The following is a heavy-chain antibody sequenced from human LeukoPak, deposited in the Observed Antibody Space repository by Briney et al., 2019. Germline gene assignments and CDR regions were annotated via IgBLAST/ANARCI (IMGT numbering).Heavy chain of an antibody. J-gene: IGHJ4*02. V-gene: IGHV3-7*01. D-gene: IGHD6-13*01. CDR2: IKQDGSEK. CDR1: GFTFSSYW. CDR3: ARDRIRYSSSWYRDY. Sequence: GGSLRLSXAASGFTFSSYWMSWVRQAPGKGLEWVANIKQDGSEKYYVDSVKGRFTISRDNAKNSLYLQMNSLRAEDTAVYYCARDRIRYSSSWYRDYWGQGTLVTVSS.